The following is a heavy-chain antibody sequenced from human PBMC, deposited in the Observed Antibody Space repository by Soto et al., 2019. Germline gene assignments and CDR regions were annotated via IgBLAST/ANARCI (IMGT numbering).Heavy chain of an antibody. CDR1: GFSLSTSGVG. CDR2: IYWDDDK. V-gene: IGHV2-5*02. Sequence: QITLKESGPTLVKPTQTLTLTCTFSGFSLSTSGVGVGWVRQPPGKALEWLALIYWDDDKRYSPSLKSRLTITKDTSKTQVVLTMTNMDPVDTATYYCAHTTTVTTSGDYWGQGTLVTVSS. J-gene: IGHJ4*02. CDR3: AHTTTVTTSGDY. D-gene: IGHD4-17*01.